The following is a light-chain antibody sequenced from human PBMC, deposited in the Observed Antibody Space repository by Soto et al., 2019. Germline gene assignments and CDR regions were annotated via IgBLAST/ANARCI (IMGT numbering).Light chain of an antibody. J-gene: IGKJ1*01. CDR1: QSISSY. Sequence: DIPMTQSPSSLSASVGDRVTITCRASQSISSYLNWYQQKPGKAPKLLIYAASSLQSGVPSRFSGSGSGTDFTLIISSLQPEDFATYYCQQSYSTPPTFGQGTKVEIK. CDR2: AAS. CDR3: QQSYSTPPT. V-gene: IGKV1-39*01.